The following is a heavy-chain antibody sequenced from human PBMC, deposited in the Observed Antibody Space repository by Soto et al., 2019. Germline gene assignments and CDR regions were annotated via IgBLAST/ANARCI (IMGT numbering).Heavy chain of an antibody. Sequence: GESLKISCAASGFTFSNAWMSWVRQAPGKGLEWVGRIKSKTDGGTTDYAAPVKGRFTISRDDSKNTLYLQMNSLKTEDTAVYYCTTPYYDILTGHDAFDIWGQGTMVTVSS. CDR3: TTPYYDILTGHDAFDI. V-gene: IGHV3-15*01. J-gene: IGHJ3*02. CDR1: GFTFSNAW. D-gene: IGHD3-9*01. CDR2: IKSKTDGGTT.